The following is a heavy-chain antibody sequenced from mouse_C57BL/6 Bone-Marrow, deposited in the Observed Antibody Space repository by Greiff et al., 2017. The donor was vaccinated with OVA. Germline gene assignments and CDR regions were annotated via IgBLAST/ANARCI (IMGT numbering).Heavy chain of an antibody. CDR2: INPSSGYT. D-gene: IGHD2-3*01. CDR1: GYTFTSYT. J-gene: IGHJ3*01. Sequence: QVQLQQSGAELARPGASVKMSCKASGYTFTSYTMHWVKQRPGQGLEWIGYINPSSGYTKYNQKFKDKATLTADKSSSTAYMQLSSLTSEDSAVYYCALGGWLLFFAYWGQGTLVTVSA. CDR3: ALGGWLLFFAY. V-gene: IGHV1-4*01.